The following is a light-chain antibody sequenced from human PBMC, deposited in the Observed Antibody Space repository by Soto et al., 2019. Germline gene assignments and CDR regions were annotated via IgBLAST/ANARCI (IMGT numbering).Light chain of an antibody. J-gene: IGLJ2*01. Sequence: QSVLTQPASVSGSPGQSITISCTGTSSDIGGYNYVSWYQQHPGKAPKLMIYDVSNRPSGVSNRFSGSKSGNTASLPISGLQAEDEADYYCSSYTSSSTYVVFGGGTKVTVL. V-gene: IGLV2-14*01. CDR3: SSYTSSSTYVV. CDR2: DVS. CDR1: SSDIGGYNY.